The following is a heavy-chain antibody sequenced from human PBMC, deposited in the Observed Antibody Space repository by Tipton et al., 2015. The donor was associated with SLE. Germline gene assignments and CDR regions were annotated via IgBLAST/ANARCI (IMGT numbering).Heavy chain of an antibody. D-gene: IGHD3-9*01. Sequence: TLSLTCTVSGGSISSSSYYWGWIRQPPGKGLEWIGSIYYSGSTYYNPSLKSRVTISVDTSKNQFSLKLSSVTAADTAVYYCAREQHYDILTGYTSGGAFDIWGQGTMVTVSS. J-gene: IGHJ3*02. CDR2: IYYSGST. CDR1: GGSISSSSYY. V-gene: IGHV4-39*07. CDR3: AREQHYDILTGYTSGGAFDI.